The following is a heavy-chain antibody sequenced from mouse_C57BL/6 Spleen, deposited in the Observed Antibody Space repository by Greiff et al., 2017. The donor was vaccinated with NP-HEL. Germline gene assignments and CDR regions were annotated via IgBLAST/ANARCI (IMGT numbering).Heavy chain of an antibody. CDR3: ARNGGSAWFAY. V-gene: IGHV5-17*01. Sequence: EVQVVESGGGLVKPGGSLKLSCAASGFTFSDYGMHWVRQAPEKGLEWVAYISSGSSTIYYADTVKGRFTISRDNAKNPLFLQMTSLRSEDTAMYYCARNGGSAWFAYWGQGTLVTVSA. J-gene: IGHJ3*01. CDR1: GFTFSDYG. D-gene: IGHD1-1*02. CDR2: ISSGSSTI.